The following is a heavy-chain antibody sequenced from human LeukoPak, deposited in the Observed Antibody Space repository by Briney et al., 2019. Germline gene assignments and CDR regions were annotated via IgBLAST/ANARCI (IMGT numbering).Heavy chain of an antibody. D-gene: IGHD7-27*01. J-gene: IGHJ4*02. CDR1: GFTFSNYA. CDR3: AKDPINWGSIYFDC. CDR2: ISGSSDNT. Sequence: GESLRLSCEASGFTFSNYAMSWVRQAPGKGLEWVSSISGSSDNTNYADSVKGRFTISRDNSKNILYLQMNSLTAEDTAVYWCAKDPINWGSIYFDCWDQGTLVTVSS. V-gene: IGHV3-23*01.